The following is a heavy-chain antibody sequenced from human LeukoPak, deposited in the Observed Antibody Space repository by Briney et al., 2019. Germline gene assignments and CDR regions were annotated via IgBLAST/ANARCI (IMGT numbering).Heavy chain of an antibody. CDR3: ATCLPPDGIVGATVDWFDP. CDR1: GYTLTEVA. D-gene: IGHD1-26*01. V-gene: IGHV1-24*01. CDR2: LDPEDGET. Sequence: ASVKASCKVSGYTLTEVAMHWVRQAPGKGLEWMGGLDPEDGETVYARKFQGRVTMTEDTSTDTAYMELSSLSSEDTAVYYCATCLPPDGIVGATVDWFDPWGQGTLVTVSS. J-gene: IGHJ5*02.